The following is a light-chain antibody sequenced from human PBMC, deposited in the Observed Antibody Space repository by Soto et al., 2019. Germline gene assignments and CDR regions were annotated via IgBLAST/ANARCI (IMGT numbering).Light chain of an antibody. CDR2: DAS. CDR3: QHRLNWAST. J-gene: IGKJ1*01. V-gene: IGKV3-11*01. Sequence: EIVLTQSPATLSLSPGERATISCRASQSVGNYLAWYQQKPGLAPRLLIFDASDRATGIPARFSGSGSWTNFTLAISSLEPEDFAVYHCQHRLNWASTLAQGTKGEV. CDR1: QSVGNY.